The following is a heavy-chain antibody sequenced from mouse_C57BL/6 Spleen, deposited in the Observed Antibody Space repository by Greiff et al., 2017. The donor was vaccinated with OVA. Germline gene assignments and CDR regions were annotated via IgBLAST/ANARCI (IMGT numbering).Heavy chain of an antibody. CDR3: ARRGSSYAWFAY. CDR1: GYTFTSYW. J-gene: IGHJ3*01. CDR2: IDPSDSYT. Sequence: VQLQQPGAELVMPGASVKLSCKASGYTFTSYWMHWVTQRPGQGLEWIGEIDPSDSYTNYNQKFKGKSTLTADKSSSPAYMPLSSLTSVNSAVYDCARRGSSYAWFAYWGQGTLVTVSA. V-gene: IGHV1-69*01. D-gene: IGHD1-1*01.